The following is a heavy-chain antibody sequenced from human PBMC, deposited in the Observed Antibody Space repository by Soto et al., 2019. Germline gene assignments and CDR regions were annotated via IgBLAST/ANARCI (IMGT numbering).Heavy chain of an antibody. Sequence: ASVKVSCKASGYTFIRYGITWVRQAPGQGLEWVGWISPYDDYTEYAQKFHGRVTMTTDTSTSTAYMELRSLRSDDTAVYYCARKRSLEDIFLYYYSMDVWGQGTTVPVSS. CDR2: ISPYDDYT. CDR3: ARKRSLEDIFLYYYSMDV. CDR1: GYTFIRYG. J-gene: IGHJ6*02. V-gene: IGHV1-18*01.